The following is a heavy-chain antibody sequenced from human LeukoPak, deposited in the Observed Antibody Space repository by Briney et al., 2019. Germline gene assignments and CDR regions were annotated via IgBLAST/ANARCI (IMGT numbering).Heavy chain of an antibody. CDR1: GYTFTGYW. D-gene: IGHD3-10*01. V-gene: IGHV1-46*01. Sequence: GASVKLSCKAFGYTFTGYWMHWVRQAPGQGPEWMGVISPSGGSTIYAQKFKGRVTLTRDMSTSTDYLELSSLRSEDTAVYYCARDMVRGVMRAWFDPWGQGTLVTVSS. CDR2: ISPSGGST. CDR3: ARDMVRGVMRAWFDP. J-gene: IGHJ5*02.